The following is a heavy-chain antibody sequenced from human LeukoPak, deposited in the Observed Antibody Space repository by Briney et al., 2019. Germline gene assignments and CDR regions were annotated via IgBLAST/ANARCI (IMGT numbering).Heavy chain of an antibody. J-gene: IGHJ4*02. D-gene: IGHD1-26*01. CDR1: GASITTTNF. CDR2: ISLAGRT. Sequence: SETLSLTCGVSGASITTTNFWSWVRQPPGGGLEWIGEISLAGRTRYNPSLESRVTISIDKSNIHLYLNLDSVTAADTAVYYCSRESGPFCPFGHWGQGTLVAVTS. V-gene: IGHV4-4*02. CDR3: SRESGPFCPFGH.